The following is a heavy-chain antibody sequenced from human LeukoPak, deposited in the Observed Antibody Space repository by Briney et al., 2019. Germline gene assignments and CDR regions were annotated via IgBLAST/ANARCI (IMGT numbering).Heavy chain of an antibody. CDR3: ARVAHSGSYYGLSY. Sequence: ASVKVSCKASGGTFSSYAISWVRQAPGQGLEWMGGIIPIFGTANYAQKFQGRVTITTDESTSTAYMELSSLRSEDTAVYYCARVAHSGSYYGLSYWGQGTLVTVSS. CDR1: GGTFSSYA. V-gene: IGHV1-69*05. CDR2: IIPIFGTA. D-gene: IGHD1-26*01. J-gene: IGHJ4*02.